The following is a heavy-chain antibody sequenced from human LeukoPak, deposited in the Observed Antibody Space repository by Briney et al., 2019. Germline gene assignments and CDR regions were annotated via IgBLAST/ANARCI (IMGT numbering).Heavy chain of an antibody. V-gene: IGHV1-18*01. J-gene: IGHJ5*02. CDR3: ARLSRPIWFGELTDNWFDP. D-gene: IGHD3-10*01. Sequence: ASVTVSCKASGYTFTSYGISRVRQAPGQGPEWMGWISAYNGNTNYAQKLQGRVTMTTDTSTSTAYMELRSLRSDDTAVYYCARLSRPIWFGELTDNWFDPWGQGTLVTVSS. CDR1: GYTFTSYG. CDR2: ISAYNGNT.